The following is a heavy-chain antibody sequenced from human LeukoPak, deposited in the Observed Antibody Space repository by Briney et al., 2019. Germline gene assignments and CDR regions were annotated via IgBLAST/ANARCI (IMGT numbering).Heavy chain of an antibody. D-gene: IGHD3-3*01. V-gene: IGHV1-2*06. CDR3: ARSPLDDFWGGYYVYYYYYGMDV. J-gene: IGHJ6*02. CDR2: INPNSGGT. CDR1: GYTFTNYY. Sequence: ASVNVSCKTSGYTFTNYYIHWVRQAPGQGLEWMGRINPNSGGTNYAQKFQGRVTMTRDTSISTAYMELSRLRSDNTAVYYCARSPLDDFWGGYYVYYYYYGMDVWGQGTTVTVSS.